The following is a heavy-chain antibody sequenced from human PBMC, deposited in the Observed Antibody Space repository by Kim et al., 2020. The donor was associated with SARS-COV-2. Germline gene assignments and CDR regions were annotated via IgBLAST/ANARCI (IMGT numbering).Heavy chain of an antibody. CDR1: GGSFSNYF. Sequence: PETLSLTCAVSGGSFSNYFWSWIRQSPGKGLEWIGEIRQNGYTSSNPSLQSRVTISIDRSNNHFTLRLTSVTAADTGLYYCAGGSAASWELLAYWGQGTL. CDR3: AGGSAASWELLAY. D-gene: IGHD1-26*01. V-gene: IGHV4-34*01. CDR2: IRQNGYT. J-gene: IGHJ4*02.